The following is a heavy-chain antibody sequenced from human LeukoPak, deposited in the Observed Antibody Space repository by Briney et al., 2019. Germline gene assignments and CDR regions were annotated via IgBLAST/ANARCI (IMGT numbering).Heavy chain of an antibody. CDR3: ARRYCSGGSCYSRGWFDP. V-gene: IGHV4-59*08. Sequence: SETLSLTCAVSGGSISSYYWSWIRQPPGKGLEWIGYIYYSGSTNYNPSLKGRVTISVDTSKNQFSLKLSSVTAADTAVYYCARRYCSGGSCYSRGWFDPWGQGTLVTVSS. D-gene: IGHD2-15*01. J-gene: IGHJ5*02. CDR2: IYYSGST. CDR1: GGSISSYY.